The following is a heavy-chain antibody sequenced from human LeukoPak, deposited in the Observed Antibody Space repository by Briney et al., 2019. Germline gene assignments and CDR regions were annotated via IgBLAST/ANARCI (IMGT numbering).Heavy chain of an antibody. CDR1: GYTFTSYG. V-gene: IGHV1-18*01. CDR3: ARVKILTGYGWFDP. CDR2: ISAYNGNT. Sequence: ASVKVSCKASGYTFTSYGISWVRQAPGQGLEWMGWISAYNGNTNYAQKLQGRVTMTTDTSTSTAYMELRSLRSDDTAVYYCARVKILTGYGWFDPWGQGTLVTVSS. D-gene: IGHD3-9*01. J-gene: IGHJ5*02.